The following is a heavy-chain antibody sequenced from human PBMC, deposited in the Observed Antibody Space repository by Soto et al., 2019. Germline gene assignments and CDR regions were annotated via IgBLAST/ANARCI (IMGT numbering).Heavy chain of an antibody. CDR1: VYTFTRYY. J-gene: IGHJ5*02. D-gene: IGHD3-10*01. Sequence: GGSVKVSCKGSVYTFTRYYMHSVRQAPGQGLEWMGIINPSGGSTSYAQKFQGRVTMTRDTSTSTVYMELSSLRSEDTAVYYCARDIPLGSSHWFDPWGQGTLVTVSS. V-gene: IGHV1-46*01. CDR2: INPSGGST. CDR3: ARDIPLGSSHWFDP.